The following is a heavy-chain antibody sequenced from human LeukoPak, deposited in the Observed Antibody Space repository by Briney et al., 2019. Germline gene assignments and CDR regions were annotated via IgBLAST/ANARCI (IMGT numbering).Heavy chain of an antibody. J-gene: IGHJ5*02. CDR1: GYTFTSYD. Sequence: RGSVKVSCKASGYTFTSYDMHWVRQAPGQGLEWVAIIKRSGGSTSYAQKVQGRVTMTRDISTSTVYMELSSLRSEDTAVYYCARGGDIADRVSDWYDGWGQGSLVTASS. CDR3: ARGGDIADRVSDWYDG. V-gene: IGHV1-46*04. CDR2: IKRSGGST. D-gene: IGHD6-6*01.